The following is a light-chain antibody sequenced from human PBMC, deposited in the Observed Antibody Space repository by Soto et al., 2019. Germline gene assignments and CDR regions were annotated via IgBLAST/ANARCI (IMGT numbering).Light chain of an antibody. CDR2: AAT. CDR1: QSISSY. Sequence: IQMTQSPSSLSASVGDRVTISYRASQSISSYLNWYQVKPGRAPKILIYAATGLQTVVPSRFNGSGYENYSTHTIASLQPEDLETDYCQQPYSSPTTFGHGTKVVIK. V-gene: IGKV1-39*01. CDR3: QQPYSSPTT. J-gene: IGKJ1*01.